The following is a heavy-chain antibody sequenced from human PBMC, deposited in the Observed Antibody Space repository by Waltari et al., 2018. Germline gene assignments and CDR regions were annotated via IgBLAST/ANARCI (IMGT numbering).Heavy chain of an antibody. D-gene: IGHD3-3*01. CDR1: GFTFSSYS. CDR2: ISSSSSTI. CDR3: ARDRPTYYDFWSGYSNFDY. Sequence: EVQLVESGGGLVQPEGSLRLSCAASGFTFSSYSMNWVRQAPGKGLEWVSYISSSSSTIYYADSVKGRFTISRDNAKNSLYLQMNSLRAEDTAVYYCARDRPTYYDFWSGYSNFDYWGQGTLVTVSS. J-gene: IGHJ4*02. V-gene: IGHV3-48*01.